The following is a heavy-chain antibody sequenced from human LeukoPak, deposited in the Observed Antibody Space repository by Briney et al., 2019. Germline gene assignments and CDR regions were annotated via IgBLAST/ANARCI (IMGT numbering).Heavy chain of an antibody. CDR3: ARSPGRSWYDAPNFDY. V-gene: IGHV3-11*04. D-gene: IGHD6-13*01. J-gene: IGHJ4*02. CDR2: ISSSGSTI. CDR1: GFTFSDYY. Sequence: GGSLRLSCAASGFTFSDYYMSWIRQAPGKGLEWVSYISSSGSTIYYADSVKGRFTISRDNAKNSLYLQMNGLRAEDTAVYYCARSPGRSWYDAPNFDYWGQGTLVTVSS.